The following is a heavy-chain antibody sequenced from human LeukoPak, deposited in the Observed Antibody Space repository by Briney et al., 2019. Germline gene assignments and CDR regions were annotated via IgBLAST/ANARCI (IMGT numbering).Heavy chain of an antibody. D-gene: IGHD3-3*01. V-gene: IGHV3-23*01. CDR3: AKMPYYDFWSGYYDAVGFDY. CDR1: GFTFNSYA. CDR2: ISGSGGST. Sequence: GGSLRLSCAASGFTFNSYAMSWVRQAPGKGLEWVSGISGSGGSTYYADSVKGRFTISRDNSKNTVYLQMNSLRAEDTAIYYCAKMPYYDFWSGYYDAVGFDYWGQGTLVTVSS. J-gene: IGHJ4*02.